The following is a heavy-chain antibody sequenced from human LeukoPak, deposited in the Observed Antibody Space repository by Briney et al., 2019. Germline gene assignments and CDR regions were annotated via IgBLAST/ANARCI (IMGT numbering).Heavy chain of an antibody. V-gene: IGHV6-1*01. CDR3: ASLHTPGYFDY. Sequence: SQTPSLTCVLSGDNVSTNTATSNSIRQSPSRCLWWLGRTYYRSKWYNDYAVSVKSRITINPDTSKNQFSLKLSSVTAADTAVYYCASLHTPGYFDYWGQGTLVTVSS. D-gene: IGHD1-14*01. J-gene: IGHJ4*02. CDR2: TYYRSKWYN. CDR1: GDNVSTNTAT.